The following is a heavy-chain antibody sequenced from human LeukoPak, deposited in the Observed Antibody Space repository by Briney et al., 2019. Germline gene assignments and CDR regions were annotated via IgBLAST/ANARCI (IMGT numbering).Heavy chain of an antibody. CDR2: IYYSGNT. V-gene: IGHV4-39*01. J-gene: IGHJ4*02. D-gene: IGHD3-9*01. CDR3: ASLRVDYLDWSGYFDF. Sequence: SETLSLTCTVSGDSISTSNSYWGWIRQPPGKGLEWIGSIYYSGNTYYNASLKSRVTISVDTSKNQFSLRLSSVTAADTAVYYCASLRVDYLDWSGYFDFWGQGTLVTVSS. CDR1: GDSISTSNSY.